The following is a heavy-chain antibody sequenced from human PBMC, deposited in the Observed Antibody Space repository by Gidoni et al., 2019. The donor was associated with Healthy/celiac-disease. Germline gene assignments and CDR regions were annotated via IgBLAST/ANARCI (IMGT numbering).Heavy chain of an antibody. CDR3: ATYPGYSSGYVFDY. V-gene: IGHV4-39*01. Sequence: QLQLQESGPGLVKPSETLSLTCTVSGGSISSSSYYWGWIRQPPGKGLEWIGSIYYSGSTYYNPSLKSRVTISVDTSKNQFSLKLSSVTAADTAVYYCATYPGYSSGYVFDYWGQGTLVTVSS. CDR1: GGSISSSSYY. D-gene: IGHD6-19*01. CDR2: IYYSGST. J-gene: IGHJ4*02.